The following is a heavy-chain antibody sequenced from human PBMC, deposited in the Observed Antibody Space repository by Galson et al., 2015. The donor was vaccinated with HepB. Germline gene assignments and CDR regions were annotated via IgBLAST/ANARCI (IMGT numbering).Heavy chain of an antibody. J-gene: IGHJ4*02. V-gene: IGHV3-30*18. CDR2: ISYDGSNK. D-gene: IGHD6-6*01. CDR3: AKDHWEYSSSSSELDY. Sequence: SLRHSCAASGFHFTFHGLHGARQAPGKGLEWVAVISYDGSNKYYADSVKGRFTISIDSSKKMLYLQMNSLRPEDTAVYYCAKDHWEYSSSSSELDYWGQGALVTVSS. CDR1: GFHFTFHG.